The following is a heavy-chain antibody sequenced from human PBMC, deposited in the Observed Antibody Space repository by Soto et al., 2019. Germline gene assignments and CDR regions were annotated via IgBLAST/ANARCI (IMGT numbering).Heavy chain of an antibody. CDR3: AKGRTYFDF. CDR2: ISDGDGDT. J-gene: IGHJ4*02. Sequence: EVLLLQSGGGFVQPGGSLRLSCAAAGFTFSNYAMTWFRQAPGKGLEWVSDISDGDGDTHYADSVKGRFTISRDNSKNTLYLQMSSLRAEDAAVYYCAKGRTYFDFWGQGTLVTVSS. CDR1: GFTFSNYA. V-gene: IGHV3-23*01.